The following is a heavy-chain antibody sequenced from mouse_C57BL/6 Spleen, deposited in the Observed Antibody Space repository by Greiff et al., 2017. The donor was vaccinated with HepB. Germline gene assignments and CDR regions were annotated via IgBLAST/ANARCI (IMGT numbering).Heavy chain of an antibody. CDR1: GYTFTSYW. V-gene: IGHV1-69*01. J-gene: IGHJ4*01. D-gene: IGHD2-4*01. CDR3: ARRAYDYVYYYAMDY. CDR2: IDPSDSFT. Sequence: VQLQQPGAELVMPGASVKLSCKASGYTFTSYWMHWVKQRPGQGLEWIGEIDPSDSFTNYNQKFKGKSTLTVDKSSSTAYMQLSSLTSEDSAVYYCARRAYDYVYYYAMDYWGQGTSVTVSS.